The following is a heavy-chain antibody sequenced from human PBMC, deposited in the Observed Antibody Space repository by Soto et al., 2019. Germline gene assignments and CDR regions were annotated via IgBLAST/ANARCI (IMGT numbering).Heavy chain of an antibody. Sequence: SETLSRTGAVGGGSPSRSTRGGCVRQPPGKVLEWLREIYYSESTKYNLSLDSRVSISADQSKNDFYLRLNSVTAEDTAVYYCVHHGGDPYFLDFWGQGILVTVSS. J-gene: IGHJ4*02. CDR3: VHHGGDPYFLDF. V-gene: IGHV4-4*02. D-gene: IGHD1-26*01. CDR2: IYYSEST. CDR1: GGSPSRSTR.